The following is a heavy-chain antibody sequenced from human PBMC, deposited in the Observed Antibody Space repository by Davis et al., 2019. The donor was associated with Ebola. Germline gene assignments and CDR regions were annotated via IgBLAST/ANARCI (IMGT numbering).Heavy chain of an antibody. CDR2: IHYSGST. Sequence: GSLRLSCTVSDGAITTYYWSWIRQPPRKGLEWIGFIHYSGSTNYNPSLKSRVTMSMDMSNNQFSLKLNSVTAADTAVYYCANYRHSHAFWGQGTLVAVSS. J-gene: IGHJ1*01. CDR1: DGAITTYY. D-gene: IGHD3-16*01. V-gene: IGHV4-59*08. CDR3: ANYRHSHAF.